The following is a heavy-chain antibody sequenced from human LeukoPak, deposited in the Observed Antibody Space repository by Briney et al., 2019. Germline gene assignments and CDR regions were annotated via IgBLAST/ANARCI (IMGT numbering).Heavy chain of an antibody. CDR3: ARASEYSGYAYHDY. Sequence: GGSLRLSCAAPGFTSSSYSMNWVRQAPGKGLEWVSSISSSSSYIYYADSVKGRFTISRDNAKNSLYLQMNSLRAEDTAVYYCARASEYSGYAYHDYWGQGTLVTVSS. D-gene: IGHD5-12*01. V-gene: IGHV3-21*01. CDR1: GFTSSSYS. CDR2: ISSSSSYI. J-gene: IGHJ4*02.